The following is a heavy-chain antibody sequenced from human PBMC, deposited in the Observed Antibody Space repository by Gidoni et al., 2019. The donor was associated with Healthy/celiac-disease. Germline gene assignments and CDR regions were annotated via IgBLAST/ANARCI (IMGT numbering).Heavy chain of an antibody. CDR2: ILPIFGTA. J-gene: IGHJ6*02. Sequence: QVQLVQSGAEVKKPGSSVKVSCKASGGTFSSYAISWVRQAPGQGLEWMGGILPIFGTANYAQKFQGRVTITADESTSTAYMELSSLRSEDTAVYYCAREEILEWLLSPSYYYYGMDVWGQGTTVTVSS. CDR3: AREEILEWLLSPSYYYYGMDV. D-gene: IGHD3-3*01. CDR1: GGTFSSYA. V-gene: IGHV1-69*01.